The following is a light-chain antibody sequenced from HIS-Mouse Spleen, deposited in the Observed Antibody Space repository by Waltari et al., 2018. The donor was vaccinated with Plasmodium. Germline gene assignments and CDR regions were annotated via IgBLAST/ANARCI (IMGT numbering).Light chain of an antibody. J-gene: IGLJ3*02. CDR3: YSTDSSGNHRV. Sequence: SYELTQPPSVSVSPGQTARITCSGDALPKKYAYWYQQKSGQAPVLGIYEDSKRPSGIPERFSGSGSGTMATLTISGAQVEDEADYYCYSTDSSGNHRVFGGGTKLTVL. CDR1: ALPKKY. V-gene: IGLV3-10*01. CDR2: EDS.